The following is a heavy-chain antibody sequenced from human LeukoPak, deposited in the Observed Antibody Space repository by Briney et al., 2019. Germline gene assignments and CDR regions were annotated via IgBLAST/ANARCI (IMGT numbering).Heavy chain of an antibody. D-gene: IGHD4-17*01. CDR2: ISWNSGSI. V-gene: IGHV3-9*01. CDR1: GFTVSSNY. Sequence: GGSLRLSCAASGFTVSSNYMSWVRQAPGKGLEWVSGISWNSGSIGYADSVKGRFTISRDNAKNSLYLQMNSLRAEDTALYYCAKGYGDYEEGVDYWGQGTLVTVSS. J-gene: IGHJ4*02. CDR3: AKGYGDYEEGVDY.